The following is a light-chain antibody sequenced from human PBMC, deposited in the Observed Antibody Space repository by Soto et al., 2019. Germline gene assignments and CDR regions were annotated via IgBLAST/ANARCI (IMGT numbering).Light chain of an antibody. J-gene: IGKJ1*01. CDR3: QQSYSTPRT. CDR1: QSISSY. CDR2: DAS. Sequence: DIQMTQSPSSLSASVGDRVTITCRSSQSISSYLNWYQQKPGKAPKLLIYDASSLQSGVPSRFSGSGSGTDFTLTISSMKPEDFATYYCQQSYSTPRTFGQETKVEIK. V-gene: IGKV1-39*01.